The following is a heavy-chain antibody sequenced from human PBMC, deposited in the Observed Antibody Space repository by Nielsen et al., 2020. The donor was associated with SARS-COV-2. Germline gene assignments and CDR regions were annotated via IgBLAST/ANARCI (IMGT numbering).Heavy chain of an antibody. CDR2: ISWDGGST. Sequence: GGSLRLSCAASGFTFDDYTMHWVRQAPGKGLEWVSLISWDGGSTYYADSVKGRFTISRDNSKNTLYLQMNSLRAEDTAVYYCAKDLRSGPTKGWFDPWGQGTLVTVSS. J-gene: IGHJ5*02. D-gene: IGHD6-19*01. V-gene: IGHV3-43*01. CDR3: AKDLRSGPTKGWFDP. CDR1: GFTFDDYT.